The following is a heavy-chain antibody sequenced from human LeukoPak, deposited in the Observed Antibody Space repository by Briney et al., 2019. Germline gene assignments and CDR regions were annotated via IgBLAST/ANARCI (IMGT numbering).Heavy chain of an antibody. CDR1: GFTFSSYA. J-gene: IGHJ6*02. CDR2: ISYDGSNK. Sequence: GGSLRLSCAASGFTFSSYAMHWVRQAPGKGLEWVAVISYDGSNKYYADSVKGRFTISRDNSKNTLYLQMNSLRAEDTAVYYCARERFGSGSRYGMDVWGQGTTATVSS. D-gene: IGHD3-10*01. CDR3: ARERFGSGSRYGMDV. V-gene: IGHV3-30*04.